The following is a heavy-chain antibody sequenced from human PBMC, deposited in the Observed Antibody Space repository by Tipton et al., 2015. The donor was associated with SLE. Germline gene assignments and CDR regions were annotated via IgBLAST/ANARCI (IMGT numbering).Heavy chain of an antibody. J-gene: IGHJ6*02. CDR3: ARDVPPYDFWSGYFSYYGMDV. V-gene: IGHV4-59*11. D-gene: IGHD3-3*01. Sequence: TLSLTCTVSGDSISSHYWSWIRQPPGKGREWMGDIYYSGGTNYNPPLKSRVTISVDTSKNQFSLKLSSVTAADPAVYYCARDVPPYDFWSGYFSYYGMDVWGQGTTVTVSS. CDR2: IYYSGGT. CDR1: GDSISSHY.